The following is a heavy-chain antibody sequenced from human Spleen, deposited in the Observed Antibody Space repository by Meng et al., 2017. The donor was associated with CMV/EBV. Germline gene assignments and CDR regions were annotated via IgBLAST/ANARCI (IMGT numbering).Heavy chain of an antibody. D-gene: IGHD2-2*01. J-gene: IGHJ4*02. CDR1: GLTFNGYA. Sequence: GESLKISCTVSGLTFNGYAMSWVRQAPGRGLEWVSGISASGDKTYYADSVRGRLTISRDNSKNTLFLQLNSLRAEDTAVYYCSPLAAALDQFDYWGPGTLVTVSS. CDR2: ISASGDKT. CDR3: SPLAAALDQFDY. V-gene: IGHV3-23*01.